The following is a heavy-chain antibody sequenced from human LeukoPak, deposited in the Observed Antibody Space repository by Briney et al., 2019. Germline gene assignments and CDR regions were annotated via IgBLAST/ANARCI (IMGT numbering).Heavy chain of an antibody. J-gene: IGHJ4*02. CDR3: ARRYHGSGSYYLDY. CDR1: GGSFSGYY. D-gene: IGHD3-10*01. V-gene: IGHV4-59*01. Sequence: PSETLSLTCAVYGGSFSGYYWSWIRQPPGKGLEWIGYIYYSGGTNYNPSLKSRVTISIDTSKNQFSLKLTSVTAADTAIYYCARRYHGSGSYYLDYWGQGNLVTVSS. CDR2: IYYSGGT.